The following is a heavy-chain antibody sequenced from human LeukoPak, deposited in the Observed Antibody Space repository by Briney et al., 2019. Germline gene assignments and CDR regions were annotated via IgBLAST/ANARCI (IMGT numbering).Heavy chain of an antibody. CDR3: ARGPFVGSSWYFDY. V-gene: IGHV1-2*04. Sequence: ASVKVSCKASGYTFTGYYMRWVRQAPGQGLEWMGWINPNSGGTNYAQKFQGWVTMTRDTSISTAYMELSRLRSDDTAVYYCARGPFVGSSWYFDYWGQGTLVTASS. CDR2: INPNSGGT. J-gene: IGHJ4*02. CDR1: GYTFTGYY. D-gene: IGHD6-13*01.